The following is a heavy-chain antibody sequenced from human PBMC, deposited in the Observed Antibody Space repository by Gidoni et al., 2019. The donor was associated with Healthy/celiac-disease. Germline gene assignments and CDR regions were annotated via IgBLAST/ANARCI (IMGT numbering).Heavy chain of an antibody. J-gene: IGHJ3*02. D-gene: IGHD6-13*01. CDR2: IYSGGST. CDR1: GFTVSSNY. Sequence: EVQLVESGGGLIQPGGSLRLSCAASGFTVSSNYMSWVRQAPGKGLEWVSVIYSGGSTYYADSVKGRFTISRDNSKNTLYLQMNSLRAEDTAVYYCARHSSSWGFVAFDIWGQGTMVTVSS. V-gene: IGHV3-53*01. CDR3: ARHSSSWGFVAFDI.